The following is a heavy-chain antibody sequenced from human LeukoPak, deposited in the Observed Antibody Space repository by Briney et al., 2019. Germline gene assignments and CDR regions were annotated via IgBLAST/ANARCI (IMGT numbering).Heavy chain of an antibody. D-gene: IGHD2-2*02. J-gene: IGHJ6*02. CDR2: INPSGGST. Sequence: ASVKVSCKASGYTFTNYGVTWVRQAPGQGLEWMGIINPSGGSTSYAQKFQGRVTMTRDTSTSTVYMELSSLRSEDTAVYYCASAYCSSTSCYTGDYYYYGMDVWGQGTTVTVSS. CDR3: ASAYCSSTSCYTGDYYYYGMDV. V-gene: IGHV1-46*01. CDR1: GYTFTNYG.